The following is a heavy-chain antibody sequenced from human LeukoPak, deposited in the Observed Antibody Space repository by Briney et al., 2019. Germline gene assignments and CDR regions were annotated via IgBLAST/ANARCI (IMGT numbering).Heavy chain of an antibody. V-gene: IGHV4-4*07. CDR3: ARDRYYYDSTGYSIFDY. Sequence: IPSETLSLTCTFSGGSISSYYWSWIRQPAGKGLEWIGRIYTSGSTNYNPSLKGRVTMSVDTSKNQFSLKLSSVTAADTAVYYCARDRYYYDSTGYSIFDYWGQGTLVTVSS. J-gene: IGHJ4*02. CDR1: GGSISSYY. CDR2: IYTSGST. D-gene: IGHD3-22*01.